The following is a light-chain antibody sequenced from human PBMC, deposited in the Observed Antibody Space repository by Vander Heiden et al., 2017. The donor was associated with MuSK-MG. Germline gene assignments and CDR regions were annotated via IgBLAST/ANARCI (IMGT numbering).Light chain of an antibody. J-gene: IGKJ5*01. Sequence: EIVMTHSPATLSVSPGGRATLSCKDSQRGSSSLAWYQQQPGLAPRLLIYGASTRAPGTPARFSGSACGTDFTLTISRRHSEDFTVYYCQHHNTWPGLTFGPGTQLEIK. CDR1: QRGSSS. V-gene: IGKV3-15*01. CDR2: GAS. CDR3: QHHNTWPGLT.